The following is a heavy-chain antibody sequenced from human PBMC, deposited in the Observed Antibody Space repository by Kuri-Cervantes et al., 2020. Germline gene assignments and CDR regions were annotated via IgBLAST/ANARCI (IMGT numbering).Heavy chain of an antibody. J-gene: IGHJ3*02. CDR3: ARGLPATDAFDI. D-gene: IGHD2-2*01. Sequence: ASVMVSCKASGGTFSSYGISWVRQAPGQGLEWMGWISAYNGNTNYAQKLQGRVTMTTDTSTSTAYMELRSLRSDDTAVCYCARGLPATDAFDIWGQGTMVTVSS. CDR1: GGTFSSYG. V-gene: IGHV1-18*01. CDR2: ISAYNGNT.